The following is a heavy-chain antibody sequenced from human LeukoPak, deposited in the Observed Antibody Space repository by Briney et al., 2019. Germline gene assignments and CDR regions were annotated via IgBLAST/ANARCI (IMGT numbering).Heavy chain of an antibody. D-gene: IGHD6-19*01. Sequence: ASVTVSCTVSGYTLTELSMHWVRQAPGKGLEWMGGFDPEDGETIYAQKFQGRVTMTEDTSTDTAYMELSSLRSEDTAVYYCATLTQIIAVAGRVDDSWGQGTLVTVSS. V-gene: IGHV1-24*01. CDR2: FDPEDGET. CDR3: ATLTQIIAVAGRVDDS. CDR1: GYTLTELS. J-gene: IGHJ4*02.